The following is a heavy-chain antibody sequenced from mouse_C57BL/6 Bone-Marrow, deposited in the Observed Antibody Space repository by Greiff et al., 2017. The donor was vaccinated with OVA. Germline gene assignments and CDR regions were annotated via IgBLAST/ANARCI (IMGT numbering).Heavy chain of an antibody. D-gene: IGHD2-5*01. Sequence: QVQLKQPGAELVKPGASVKLSCKASGYTFTSYWMHWVKQRPGQGLEWIGMIHPNSGSTNYNEKFKSKATLTVDKSSSTAYMQLSSLTSEDSAVYYCAIYYSNYGFAYWGQGTLVTVSA. CDR1: GYTFTSYW. J-gene: IGHJ3*01. CDR3: AIYYSNYGFAY. CDR2: IHPNSGST. V-gene: IGHV1-64*01.